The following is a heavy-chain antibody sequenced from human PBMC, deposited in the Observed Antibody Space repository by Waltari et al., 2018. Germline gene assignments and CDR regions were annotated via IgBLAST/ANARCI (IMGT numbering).Heavy chain of an antibody. D-gene: IGHD3-3*01. CDR3: ARPLVRFLAQFDP. CDR1: GGSISSSSYY. J-gene: IGHJ5*02. CDR2: IYYSGST. Sequence: QLQLQESGPGLVKPSETLSPTCTVSGGSISSSSYYWGWIRQPPGKGLEWIGSIYYSGSTYYNPALKSRVTISVDTSKNQFSLKLSSVTAADTAVYYCARPLVRFLAQFDPWGQGTLVTVSS. V-gene: IGHV4-39*07.